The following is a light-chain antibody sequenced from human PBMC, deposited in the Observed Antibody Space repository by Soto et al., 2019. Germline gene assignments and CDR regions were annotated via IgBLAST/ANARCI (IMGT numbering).Light chain of an antibody. CDR2: GAS. J-gene: IGKJ1*01. Sequence: EIVLTQSPGTLSLSPGERATLSCRASQSVSSRYLAWYQQKSGQAPRLLIFGASSRATGIPDRFSGSGSGTEFTLTISSLEPDDFAAYYCQHYDSFSEAFGQGTKVDIK. V-gene: IGKV3-20*01. CDR1: QSVSSRY. CDR3: QHYDSFSEA.